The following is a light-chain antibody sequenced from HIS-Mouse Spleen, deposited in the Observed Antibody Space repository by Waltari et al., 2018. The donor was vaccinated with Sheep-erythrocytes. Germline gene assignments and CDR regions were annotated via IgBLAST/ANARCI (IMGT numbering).Light chain of an antibody. V-gene: IGLV3-1*01. J-gene: IGLJ3*02. Sequence: SYELTQPPSVSVSPGQTASITCSGDKLGDKYACWYQQKPGQSPVLVIDQDSKRPSGIPERVSGSNSGNTATLTISGTQAMDEADYYCQAWDSSTWVFGGGTKLTVL. CDR3: QAWDSSTWV. CDR2: QDS. CDR1: KLGDKY.